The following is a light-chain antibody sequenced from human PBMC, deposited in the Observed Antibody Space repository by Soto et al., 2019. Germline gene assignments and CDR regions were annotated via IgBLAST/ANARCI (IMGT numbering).Light chain of an antibody. V-gene: IGLV7-46*01. CDR3: LLSYSGARPHVV. J-gene: IGLJ2*01. Sequence: QDVVTQEPSLTVSPGGTVTLTCGSSTGAVTSGHYPYWFQQKPGQAPRTLIYDTSNKHSWTPARFSGSLLGGKAALTLSGAQPEDEAEYYCLLSYSGARPHVVFGGGTKVTVL. CDR1: TGAVTSGHY. CDR2: DTS.